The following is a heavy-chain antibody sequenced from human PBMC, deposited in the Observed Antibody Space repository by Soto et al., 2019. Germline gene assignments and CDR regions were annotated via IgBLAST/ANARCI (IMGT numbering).Heavy chain of an antibody. CDR1: GFTFSSYD. J-gene: IGHJ4*02. CDR3: ARCLRDHIVTGYWYYFDS. CDR2: IWYDGGNT. Sequence: QVQLVESGGGVVQPGTSLRLSCAASGFTFSSYDMHWVRQAPGTGLEWVAVIWYDGGNTYYADSVKGRSTISRDNSKNTLYLQMNSLRAEDTAVYYCARCLRDHIVTGYWYYFDSWGQGTLVTVSS. V-gene: IGHV3-33*01. D-gene: IGHD3-9*01.